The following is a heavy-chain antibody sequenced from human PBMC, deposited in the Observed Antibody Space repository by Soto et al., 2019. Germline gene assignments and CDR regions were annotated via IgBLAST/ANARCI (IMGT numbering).Heavy chain of an antibody. D-gene: IGHD1-1*01. J-gene: IGHJ4*02. Sequence: PSETLSLTCSVSVVSVSSGSYYCSWIRQSPGKGLEWIGYIYYSGSTNYNPSVKSRVTLSVDTSKNQFSLKLSSVTAADTAVYYCARQTGTTRNFDYWGQGTLVTVSS. V-gene: IGHV4-61*01. CDR1: VVSVSSGSYY. CDR2: IYYSGST. CDR3: ARQTGTTRNFDY.